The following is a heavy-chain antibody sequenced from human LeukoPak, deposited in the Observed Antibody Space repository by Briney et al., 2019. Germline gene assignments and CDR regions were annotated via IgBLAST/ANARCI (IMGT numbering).Heavy chain of an antibody. Sequence: GGSLRLSCAASGFTFGSYAMHWVRQAPGKGLEWVAVISYDGSNKYYADSVKGRFTISRDNSKNTLYLQMNSLRAEDTAVYYCARDFTPGVDTAMVLDYWGQGTLVTVSS. CDR3: ARDFTPGVDTAMVLDY. CDR2: ISYDGSNK. V-gene: IGHV3-30-3*01. J-gene: IGHJ4*02. CDR1: GFTFGSYA. D-gene: IGHD5-18*01.